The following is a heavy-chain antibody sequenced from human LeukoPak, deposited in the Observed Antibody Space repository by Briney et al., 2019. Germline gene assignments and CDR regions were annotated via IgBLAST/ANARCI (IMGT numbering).Heavy chain of an antibody. CDR1: GFTVSSNS. J-gene: IGHJ4*02. D-gene: IGHD3-16*01. CDR3: ARRAGAYTHPYDY. Sequence: GGSLKLSCTVSGFTVSSNSMSWVRQAPGKGLEWVSFIYSAGSTHYSDSVKGRFTISIDNSKNTLYLQMNSLRAEDTAVYYCARRAGAYTHPYDYWGQGTLVTVS. CDR2: IYSAGST. V-gene: IGHV3-53*01.